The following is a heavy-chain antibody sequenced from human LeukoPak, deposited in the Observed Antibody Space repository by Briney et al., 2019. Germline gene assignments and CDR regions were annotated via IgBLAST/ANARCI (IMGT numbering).Heavy chain of an antibody. Sequence: GGSLRLSCAASGFTFSSYDMHRVRQATGKGLEWISAIGTAGDTYYPGSVKGRFTISRENAKNSLYLQMNSLRAGDTAVYYCARGRSVSGWGYYYYYGMDVWGQGTTVTVSS. V-gene: IGHV3-13*01. CDR3: ARGRSVSGWGYYYYYGMDV. CDR2: IGTAGDT. J-gene: IGHJ6*02. CDR1: GFTFSSYD. D-gene: IGHD6-19*01.